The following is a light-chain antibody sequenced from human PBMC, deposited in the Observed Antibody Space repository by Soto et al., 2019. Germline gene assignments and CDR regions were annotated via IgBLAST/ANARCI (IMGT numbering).Light chain of an antibody. CDR3: AAWDDSFNGLYV. J-gene: IGLJ1*01. CDR2: NNN. Sequence: QSVLTQPPSASGTPGQRVTFSCSGSVSNFGSATVNWYQQLPGTAPKLLIFNNNQRPSGVPDRFSGSKSGTSASLAISELQPEDEADYYCAAWDDSFNGLYVFGTGTKLTVL. V-gene: IGLV1-44*01. CDR1: VSNFGSAT.